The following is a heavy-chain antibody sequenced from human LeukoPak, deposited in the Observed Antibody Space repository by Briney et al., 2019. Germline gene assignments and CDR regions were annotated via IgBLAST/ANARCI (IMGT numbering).Heavy chain of an antibody. D-gene: IGHD1-26*01. CDR1: GFTFSSYA. Sequence: GASLRLSCAASGFTFSSYAMSWVRQAPGKGLEWVSVISGSGGSAYYADSVKGRFTISRDNSKNTLYLQMNSLRAEDTAVFYCARGSGSYDYWGQGTLVTVSS. CDR3: ARGSGSYDY. J-gene: IGHJ4*02. CDR2: ISGSGGSA. V-gene: IGHV3-23*01.